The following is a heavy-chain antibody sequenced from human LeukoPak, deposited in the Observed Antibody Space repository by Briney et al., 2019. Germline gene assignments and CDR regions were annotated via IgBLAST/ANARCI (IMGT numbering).Heavy chain of an antibody. D-gene: IGHD2-2*01. V-gene: IGHV3-11*01. CDR3: AGEVVVPGAPYYFDY. J-gene: IGHJ4*02. Sequence: PGGSLRLSCAASGFTFSDYYMSWIRQAPGKGLEWVSYISSSGATIYYADSVKGRFTISRDNAKNSLYLQMNSLRAEDTAVYYCAGEVVVPGAPYYFDYWGQGTLVTVSS. CDR1: GFTFSDYY. CDR2: ISSSGATI.